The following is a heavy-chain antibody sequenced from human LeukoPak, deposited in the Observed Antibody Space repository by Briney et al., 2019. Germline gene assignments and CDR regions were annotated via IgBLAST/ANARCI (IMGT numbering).Heavy chain of an antibody. CDR2: INSDGSST. J-gene: IGHJ3*02. CDR3: ARVGADCSGDRCYWTYDAFDI. Sequence: GGSLRLSCAASGFTFSSYWMHWLRHAPGRGPVWVSRINSDGSSTSYADSVKGRFTISRDNAKSTLYLQMNSLRAEDTAVYYCARVGADCSGDRCYWTYDAFDIWGQGTMVTVSS. D-gene: IGHD2-15*01. V-gene: IGHV3-74*01. CDR1: GFTFSSYW.